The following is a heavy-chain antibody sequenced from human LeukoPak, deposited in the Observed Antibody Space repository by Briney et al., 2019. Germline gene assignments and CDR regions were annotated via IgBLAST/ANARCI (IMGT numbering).Heavy chain of an antibody. CDR1: GGSFSGYY. Sequence: SETLSLTCAVYGGSFSGYYWSWIRQAPGKGLEWIREINHSGSTNYNPSLKSRVTISVDTSENQFSLKLSSVTAADTAVYYCARARCSGGSCYGSYYYYGMDVWGQGTTVTVSS. D-gene: IGHD2-15*01. V-gene: IGHV4-34*01. CDR2: INHSGST. J-gene: IGHJ6*02. CDR3: ARARCSGGSCYGSYYYYGMDV.